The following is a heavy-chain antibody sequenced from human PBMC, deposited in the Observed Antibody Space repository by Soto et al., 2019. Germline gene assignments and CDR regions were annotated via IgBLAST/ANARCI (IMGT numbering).Heavy chain of an antibody. CDR3: ARDAQRVDGTGRLTGRWFDP. V-gene: IGHV4-31*02. D-gene: IGHD1-1*01. CDR2: ISYSGST. CDR1: GSSVGRGSY. Sequence: GSSVGRGSYRSKKNKNPGKGLEWIGYISYSGSTYYNPSLKSRVTISVDTSKNQFSLQLRSVTAADTAVYYCARDAQRVDGTGRLTGRWFDPWGQGTLVTVSS. J-gene: IGHJ5*02.